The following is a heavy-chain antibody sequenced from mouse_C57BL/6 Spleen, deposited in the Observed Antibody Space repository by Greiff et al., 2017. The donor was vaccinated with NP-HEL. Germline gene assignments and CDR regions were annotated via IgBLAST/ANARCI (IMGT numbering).Heavy chain of an antibody. Sequence: QVQLQQSGAELVRPGTSVKVSCKASGYAFTNYLIEWVKQRPGQGLEWIGVINPGSGGTNYNEKFKGKATLTADKSSSTAYMQLSSLTSEDAAVYFCARSPHYDPPMDYWGQGTSVTVSS. V-gene: IGHV1-54*01. CDR3: ARSPHYDPPMDY. J-gene: IGHJ4*01. D-gene: IGHD2-4*01. CDR1: GYAFTNYL. CDR2: INPGSGGT.